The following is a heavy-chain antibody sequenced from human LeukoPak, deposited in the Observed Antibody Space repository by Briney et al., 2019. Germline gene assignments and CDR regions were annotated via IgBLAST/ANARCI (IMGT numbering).Heavy chain of an antibody. CDR2: ITGRSSTI. CDR3: ARDQPGIYYGSGSSPSGWFDP. V-gene: IGHV3-48*04. J-gene: IGHJ5*02. D-gene: IGHD3-10*01. Sequence: PGGSLGLSCAASGFSFSSYSMNWVRQAPGKGLECISYITGRSSTIYYADSVKGRFTVSRDNAKNSLYLQMDNLRSDDTAVYYCARDQPGIYYGSGSSPSGWFDPWGQGTLVTVSS. CDR1: GFSFSSYS.